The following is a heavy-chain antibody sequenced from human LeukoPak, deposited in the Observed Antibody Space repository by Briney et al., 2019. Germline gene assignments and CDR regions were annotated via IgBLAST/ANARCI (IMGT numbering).Heavy chain of an antibody. Sequence: GASVKVSCKASGCTFTSYDINWVRQATGQGLEWMGWMNPNSGNTGYAQKFQGRVTMTRNTSISTAYMELSSLRSEDTAVYYCARRGILTGTIDYWGQGTLVTVSS. CDR2: MNPNSGNT. J-gene: IGHJ4*02. CDR3: ARRGILTGTIDY. CDR1: GCTFTSYD. D-gene: IGHD3-9*01. V-gene: IGHV1-8*01.